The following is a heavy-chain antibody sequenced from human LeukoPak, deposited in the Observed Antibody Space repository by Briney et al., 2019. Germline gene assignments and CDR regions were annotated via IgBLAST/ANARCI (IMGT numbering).Heavy chain of an antibody. CDR3: AREGGDNYGSGSFDY. J-gene: IGHJ4*02. Sequence: GGSLRLSCAASGFTFSNYDMHWVRQATGKGLEWVSTIGTAGDAYYPGSVKGRFTISRENAKNSLYLQMNSPRAGDTAVYYCAREGGDNYGSGSFDYWGQGTLVTVSS. V-gene: IGHV3-13*01. CDR1: GFTFSNYD. CDR2: IGTAGDA. D-gene: IGHD3-10*01.